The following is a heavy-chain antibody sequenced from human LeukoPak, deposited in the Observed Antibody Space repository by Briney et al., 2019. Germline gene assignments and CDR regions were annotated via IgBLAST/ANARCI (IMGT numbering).Heavy chain of an antibody. CDR1: GFTFSSYS. Sequence: GGSLRLSCAASGFTFSSYSMNWVRQAPGKGLEWFSSISSSSSYIYYADSVKGRFTISRDNAKNSLYLQMNSLRAEDTAVYYCAAHLLERCGRYFDYWGQGTLVTVSS. V-gene: IGHV3-21*01. J-gene: IGHJ4*02. CDR2: ISSSSSYI. CDR3: AAHLLERCGRYFDY. D-gene: IGHD1-1*01.